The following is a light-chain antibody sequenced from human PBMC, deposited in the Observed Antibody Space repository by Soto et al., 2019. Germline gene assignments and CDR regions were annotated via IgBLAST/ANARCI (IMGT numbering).Light chain of an antibody. V-gene: IGLV1-47*02. J-gene: IGLJ1*01. Sequence: QSVLTQPPSASGTPGQTVTISGSGSSFNIGFNYVYWYQQLPGMAPKLLIHSNDERPSGVPDRFSGSKSGTLASLAISGLRSEDEAEYYCAAWDDSLSGGVFGTGTKLTVL. CDR1: SFNIGFNY. CDR3: AAWDDSLSGGV. CDR2: SND.